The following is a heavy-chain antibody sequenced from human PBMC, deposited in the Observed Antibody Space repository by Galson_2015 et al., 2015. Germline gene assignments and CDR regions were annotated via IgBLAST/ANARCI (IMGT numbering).Heavy chain of an antibody. D-gene: IGHD3-10*01. J-gene: IGHJ4*02. CDR2: IKQDGSEE. CDR1: GFTVSSNY. V-gene: IGHV3-7*03. CDR3: ASQTRTGYFDY. Sequence: SLRLSCAASGFTVSSNYMSWVRQAPGKGLEWVANIKQDGSEEYYVDSVKGRFTISRDNAKNSLYLQMNSLRAEDTAIYYCASQTRTGYFDYWGQGILVTVSS.